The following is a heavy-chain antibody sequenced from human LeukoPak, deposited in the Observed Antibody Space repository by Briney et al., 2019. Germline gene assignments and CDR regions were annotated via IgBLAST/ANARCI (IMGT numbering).Heavy chain of an antibody. CDR1: GYSFTSYW. D-gene: IGHD3-22*01. CDR3: ARTYDSSGYYPNYFDY. Sequence: GESLKISCKGSGYSFTSYWIGWVRQVPGKGLEWMGIIYPGDSDTRYSPSFQGQVTISADKSISTAYLQWSSLKASDTAMYYCARTYDSSGYYPNYFDYWGQGTLVTVSS. J-gene: IGHJ4*02. CDR2: IYPGDSDT. V-gene: IGHV5-51*01.